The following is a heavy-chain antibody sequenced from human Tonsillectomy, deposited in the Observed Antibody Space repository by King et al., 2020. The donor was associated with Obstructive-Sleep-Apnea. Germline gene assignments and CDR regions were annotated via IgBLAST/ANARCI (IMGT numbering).Heavy chain of an antibody. V-gene: IGHV4-34*01. Sequence: HVQLQQWGAGLLKPSETLSLTCAVYGGSFSGYYWRWIRHPPGKGRKWIGEINHSGSTYYNPSLKSVCIIYVDTVKNRFSLKLRSVTAADTAVYYCARGPRNYDILTGYYRYNWFDPWGQGTLVTVSS. D-gene: IGHD3-9*01. CDR2: INHSGST. J-gene: IGHJ5*02. CDR3: ARGPRNYDILTGYYRYNWFDP. CDR1: GGSFSGYY.